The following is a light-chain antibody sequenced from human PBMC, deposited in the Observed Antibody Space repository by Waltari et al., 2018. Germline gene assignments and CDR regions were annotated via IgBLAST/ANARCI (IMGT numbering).Light chain of an antibody. J-gene: IGKJ1*01. V-gene: IGKV3-15*01. CDR2: GAS. Sequence: IVMTQSPASLSVSPGEGATRSCRVSQSVSSHLAWYQHNPGQAPPLLIYGASTRATGLPVRFSGSGSGTEFTLTISSLQSEDFAVYYCQQYNNWPPLFGQGTKVEIK. CDR3: QQYNNWPPL. CDR1: QSVSSH.